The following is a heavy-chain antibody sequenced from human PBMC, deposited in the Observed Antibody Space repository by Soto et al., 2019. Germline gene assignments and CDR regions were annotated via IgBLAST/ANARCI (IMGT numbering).Heavy chain of an antibody. CDR1: GYSFSNNW. J-gene: IGHJ5*02. Sequence: EVQLVQSGAEVKKAGESLKISCKGSGYSFSNNWVGWVRQMPGKGLEWMGIMHPGDSDTRYSPSFQGQVTISADKSINTAYLQWSSLKPSDRAMYYCARHNRYSSTWFEGWFDPWGQGTLVTVSS. CDR3: ARHNRYSSTWFEGWFDP. D-gene: IGHD6-13*01. CDR2: MHPGDSDT. V-gene: IGHV5-51*03.